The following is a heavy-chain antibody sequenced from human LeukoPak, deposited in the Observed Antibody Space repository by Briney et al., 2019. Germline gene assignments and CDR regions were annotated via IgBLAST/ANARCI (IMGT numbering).Heavy chain of an antibody. J-gene: IGHJ6*02. CDR1: GFSFSSHW. V-gene: IGHV3-7*03. CDR3: ARNNGMDV. Sequence: GGSLRLSCAASGFSFSSHWMTWVRQVPGRGPEWVSNVNRDGSETYYVDAVKGRFTISKDNAKNSLYLQMNSLRAEETALYHCARNNGMDVWGQGTTVIVSS. CDR2: VNRDGSET.